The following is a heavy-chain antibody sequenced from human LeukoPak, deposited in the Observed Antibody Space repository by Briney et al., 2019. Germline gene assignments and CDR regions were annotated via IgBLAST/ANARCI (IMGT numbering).Heavy chain of an antibody. CDR1: GGSISSYY. CDR3: ARGAVAGDYYYYYGMDV. CDR2: INYSGST. Sequence: TETLSLTCTVSGGSISSYYWSWIRQPPGKGLEWIGYINYSGSTNYNPSLKSRVTISVDTSKNQFSLKLSSVTAADTAVYYCARGAVAGDYYYYYGMDVWGQGTTVTVSS. J-gene: IGHJ6*02. V-gene: IGHV4-59*08. D-gene: IGHD6-19*01.